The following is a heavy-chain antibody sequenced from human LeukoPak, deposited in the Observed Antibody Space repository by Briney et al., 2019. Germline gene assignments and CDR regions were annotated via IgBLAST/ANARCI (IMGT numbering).Heavy chain of an antibody. Sequence: SETLSLTCIVSGGSISSSSHYWGWIRQPPGKGLEWIGSIYYSGSTYYNPSLKSRVTISVDTSKNQFSLKLSSVTAADTAVYYCARQYIVRGVAPFDYWGQGTLVTVSS. D-gene: IGHD3-10*01. CDR2: IYYSGST. CDR1: GGSISSSSHY. V-gene: IGHV4-39*01. CDR3: ARQYIVRGVAPFDY. J-gene: IGHJ4*02.